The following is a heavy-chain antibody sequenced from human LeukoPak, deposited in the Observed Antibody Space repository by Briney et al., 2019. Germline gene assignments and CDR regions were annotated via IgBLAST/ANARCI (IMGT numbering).Heavy chain of an antibody. CDR1: GYTFTSYG. CDR3: ARGTDCSGGSCYAYYYYYGMDV. Sequence: GASVKVSCKASGYTFTSYGISWVRQAPGQGLEWMGWISAYNGNTNYAQKLQGRVTMTTDTSTSTAYMELRSLRSDDTAVYYCARGTDCSGGSCYAYYYYYGMDVWGKGTTVTVSS. D-gene: IGHD2-15*01. V-gene: IGHV1-18*01. J-gene: IGHJ6*04. CDR2: ISAYNGNT.